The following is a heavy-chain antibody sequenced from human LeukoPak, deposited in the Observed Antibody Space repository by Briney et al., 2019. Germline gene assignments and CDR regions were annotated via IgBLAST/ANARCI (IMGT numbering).Heavy chain of an antibody. Sequence: GGSLRLSCAASGFTFSSYGMHWVRQAPGKGLEWVAVISYDGSNKYYADSVKGRFTISRDNSKNTLYLQMNSLRAEDAAVYYCAGGDLRGYSYGPDYWGQGTLVTVSS. V-gene: IGHV3-30*03. CDR3: AGGDLRGYSYGPDY. D-gene: IGHD5-18*01. CDR1: GFTFSSYG. J-gene: IGHJ4*02. CDR2: ISYDGSNK.